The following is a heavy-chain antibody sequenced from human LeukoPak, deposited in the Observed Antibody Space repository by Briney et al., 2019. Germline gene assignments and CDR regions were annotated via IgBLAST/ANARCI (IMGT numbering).Heavy chain of an antibody. V-gene: IGHV4-38-2*02. CDR1: GYSISSGYY. Sequence: PSETLSLTCTVSGYSISSGYYWGWIRQPPGKGLEWIGSIYHSGSTYYNPSLKSRVSISVHTSKNQFSLKLTSVTAADTAVYYCAKNYYDSDVMVDDVFDIWGQGTMVSVSS. D-gene: IGHD3-22*01. CDR3: AKNYYDSDVMVDDVFDI. CDR2: IYHSGST. J-gene: IGHJ3*02.